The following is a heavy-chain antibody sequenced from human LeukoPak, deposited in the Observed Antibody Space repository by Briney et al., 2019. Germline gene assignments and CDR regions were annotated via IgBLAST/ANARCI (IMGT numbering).Heavy chain of an antibody. CDR1: GFTFNRYG. J-gene: IGHJ3*02. D-gene: IGHD3-10*01. V-gene: IGHV3-23*01. Sequence: GGSLRLSCVSSGFTFNRYGMTWFRQAPGQGLEWVSTINNGGENTHYADSVKGRFTTSRDNSKNTLYLQMNSLRAEDTAVYYCAREIRMVRGVYDAFDIWGQGTMVTVSS. CDR3: AREIRMVRGVYDAFDI. CDR2: INNGGENT.